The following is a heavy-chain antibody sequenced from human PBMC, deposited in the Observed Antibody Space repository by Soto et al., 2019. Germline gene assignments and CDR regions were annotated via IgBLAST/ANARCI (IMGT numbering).Heavy chain of an antibody. CDR2: IYYSGST. Sequence: TLSLTCTASGGSISSGGYYWSWIRQPPGKGLEWIGSIYYSGSTYYNPSLKSRVTISVDTSKNQFSLKLSSVTAADTAVYYCARTSPRYCSGGSCLEFPDAFDIWGQGTMVTVSS. CDR1: GGSISSGGYY. D-gene: IGHD2-15*01. V-gene: IGHV4-39*01. J-gene: IGHJ3*02. CDR3: ARTSPRYCSGGSCLEFPDAFDI.